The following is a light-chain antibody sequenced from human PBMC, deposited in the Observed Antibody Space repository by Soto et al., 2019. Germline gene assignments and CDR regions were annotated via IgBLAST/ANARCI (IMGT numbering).Light chain of an antibody. CDR3: QQSYSV. CDR2: AAS. CDR1: QSISSY. Sequence: IQLTQSPTSLSASIGDRVTITCRASQSISSYLNWYQQKPGKAPKLLIYAASSLQSGVPSRFSGSGSGTDFTLTISSLQPEDFATYYCQQSYSVFGGGTKVDIK. J-gene: IGKJ4*02. V-gene: IGKV1-39*01.